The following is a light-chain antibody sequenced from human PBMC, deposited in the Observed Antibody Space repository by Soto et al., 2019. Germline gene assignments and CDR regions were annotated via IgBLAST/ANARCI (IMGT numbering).Light chain of an antibody. J-gene: IGKJ4*01. CDR3: QQYNNWPPLT. V-gene: IGKV3-20*01. Sequence: IVMTQSPATLSLSPGERATLSCRASQSVSSSYLAWYQQKPGQAPRLLIYGASSRATGIPDRFSGSGSGTDFTLTISRLEPEDFAVYYCQQYNNWPPLTFGGGTKVDIK. CDR2: GAS. CDR1: QSVSSSY.